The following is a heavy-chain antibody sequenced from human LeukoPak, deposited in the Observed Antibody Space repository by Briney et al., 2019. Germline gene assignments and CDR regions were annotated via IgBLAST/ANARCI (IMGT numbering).Heavy chain of an antibody. CDR1: GYTFTSYY. CDR3: ARETIVGATVPDY. V-gene: IGHV1-46*01. J-gene: IGHJ4*02. CDR2: INPSGGST. Sequence: ASVKVSCKASGYTFTSYYMHWVRQAPGPGLEWMGIINPSGGSTGYAQKFQGRVTMPRDTSTSIVYMELSSLRSEDTAVYCCARETIVGATVPDYWGQGPLVTVSS. D-gene: IGHD1-26*01.